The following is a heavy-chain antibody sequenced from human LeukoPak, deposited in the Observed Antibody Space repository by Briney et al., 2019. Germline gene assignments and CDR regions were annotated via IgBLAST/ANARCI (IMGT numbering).Heavy chain of an antibody. J-gene: IGHJ4*02. V-gene: IGHV4-31*03. D-gene: IGHD5-24*01. CDR1: GGSISSGGYY. CDR3: ARDRGDGYDY. CDR2: IYYSGST. Sequence: SETLSLTCTVSGGSISSGGYYWSWIRQHPGKGLEWIGYIYYSGSTYYNPSLKSRVTISVDTSKSQFSLKLSSVTAADTAVYYCARDRGDGYDYWGQGTLVTVSS.